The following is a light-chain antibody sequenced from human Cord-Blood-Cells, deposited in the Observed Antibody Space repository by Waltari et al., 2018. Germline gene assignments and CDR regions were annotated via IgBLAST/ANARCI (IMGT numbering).Light chain of an antibody. V-gene: IGKV1-39*01. CDR2: AAS. Sequence: DIQMTQSPSSLSASVGDRVTITCRASQSISSYLNWYQQKPWKAPKLLIYAASSVQRGVPARFSGSGSGTEFTLTISSLQPEDFATYYCQQSYSTPYTFGQGTTLEIK. CDR3: QQSYSTPYT. J-gene: IGKJ2*01. CDR1: QSISSY.